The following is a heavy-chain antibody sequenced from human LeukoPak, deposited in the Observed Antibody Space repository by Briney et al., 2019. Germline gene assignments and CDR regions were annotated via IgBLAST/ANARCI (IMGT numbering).Heavy chain of an antibody. J-gene: IGHJ4*02. CDR1: GYTFTSYD. CDR2: MNPNSGNT. Sequence: ASVKVSCKASGYTFTSYDINWVRQATGQGLEWMGWMNPNSGNTGYAQKFQGRVTMTRNTSISTAYMELSSPRSEDTAVYYCARVREYDILTGYYSFDYWGQGTLVTVSS. V-gene: IGHV1-8*01. D-gene: IGHD3-9*01. CDR3: ARVREYDILTGYYSFDY.